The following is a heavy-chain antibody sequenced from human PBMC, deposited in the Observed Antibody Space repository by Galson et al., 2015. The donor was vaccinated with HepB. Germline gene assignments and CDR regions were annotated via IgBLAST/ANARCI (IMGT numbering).Heavy chain of an antibody. D-gene: IGHD6-13*01. V-gene: IGHV3-11*01. J-gene: IGHJ5*02. CDR2: ISSSGSTI. Sequence: SLRLSCAASGFTFSDYCMSWIRQAPGKGLEWVSYISSSGSTIYYADSVKGRFTISRDNAKNSLYLQMNSLRAEDTAVYYCARGGSSWYLVVFFDPWGQGTLVTVSS. CDR3: ARGGSSWYLVVFFDP. CDR1: GFTFSDYC.